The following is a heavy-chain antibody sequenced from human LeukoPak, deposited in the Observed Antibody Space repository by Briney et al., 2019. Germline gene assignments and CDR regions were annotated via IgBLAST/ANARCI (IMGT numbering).Heavy chain of an antibody. CDR2: IVVGSGNT. J-gene: IGHJ3*02. V-gene: IGHV1-58*02. CDR3: AAADYYDSSGYYPYAFHI. CDR1: GFTFTRSA. D-gene: IGHD3-22*01. Sequence: GASVKVSCKASGFTFTRSAMQWVRQARGQRLEWIGWIVVGSGNTNYAQKFQERDTITRDMSTSTAYMELSSLRSEDTAMYYCAAADYYDSSGYYPYAFHIWGQGTMVTVSS.